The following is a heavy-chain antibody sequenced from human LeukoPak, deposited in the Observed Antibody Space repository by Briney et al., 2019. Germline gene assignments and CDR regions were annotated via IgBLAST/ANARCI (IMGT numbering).Heavy chain of an antibody. CDR1: GYSINSGYY. V-gene: IGHV4-38-2*01. CDR3: ARYGHEFES. D-gene: IGHD4-17*01. CDR2: IHHSGST. J-gene: IGHJ4*02. Sequence: PSETLSLTCAVSGYSINSGYYWGWIRQPPGKGLECIGSIHHSGSTYYNPSLKSRVTISVDTSKNQFSLKLTSATAADTAVYYCARYGHEFESWGQGTLVTVSS.